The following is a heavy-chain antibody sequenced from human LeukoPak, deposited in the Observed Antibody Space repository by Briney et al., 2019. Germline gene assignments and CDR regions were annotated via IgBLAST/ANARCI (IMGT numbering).Heavy chain of an antibody. CDR1: IGSISSSKW. V-gene: IGHV4-4*02. CDR2: IYLYGTT. D-gene: IGHD1/OR15-1a*01. J-gene: IGHJ6*02. Sequence: SETLSLTCSVSIGSISSSKWWNWVRQSPVKGLEWIGEIYLYGTTNYNPSFTSRVTMSVDRSRNQFSLKLTSVTAADTAVYYCARQKWEQQGRDYCFNGLDVWGPGTTVIVSS. CDR3: ARQKWEQQGRDYCFNGLDV.